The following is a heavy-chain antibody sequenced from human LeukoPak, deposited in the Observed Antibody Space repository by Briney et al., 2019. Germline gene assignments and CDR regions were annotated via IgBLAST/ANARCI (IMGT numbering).Heavy chain of an antibody. CDR1: GFTFSTSW. Sequence: GGSLRLSCAASGFTFSTSWMTWVRQAPGKGPEWVANIKEDGSEKYYVDSVKGRFTISRDNAKNSLYLQMNSLRAEDTAVYYRSRDFGWQQFDYWGQGTLVTVSS. J-gene: IGHJ4*02. CDR3: SRDFGWQQFDY. D-gene: IGHD5-24*01. CDR2: IKEDGSEK. V-gene: IGHV3-7*01.